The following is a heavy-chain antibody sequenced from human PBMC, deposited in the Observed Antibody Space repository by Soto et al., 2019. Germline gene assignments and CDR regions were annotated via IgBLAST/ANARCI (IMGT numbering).Heavy chain of an antibody. CDR1: GRPVSSGGYY. D-gene: IGHD6-19*01. J-gene: IGHJ5*01. CDR2: IYHIGSP. V-gene: IGHV4-31*03. CDR3: VRDRALDSSGHWFDS. Sequence: VHLKESGPGLVKPSQTLSLTCTVSGRPVSSGGYYWTWIRQFPGKGLEWIGYIYHIGSPSYNPSLKSRLSMSLDASKNQFSLNLASVTAADTDNYYCVRDRALDSSGHWFDSCGHGTLVTISS.